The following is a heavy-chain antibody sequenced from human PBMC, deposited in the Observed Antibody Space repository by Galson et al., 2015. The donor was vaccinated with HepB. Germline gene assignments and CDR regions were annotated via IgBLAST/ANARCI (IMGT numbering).Heavy chain of an antibody. CDR1: GHTLSELS. D-gene: IGHD2-2*01. J-gene: IGHJ6*02. CDR3: ATDSSEYPYYYYAMDV. CDR2: FDPEEDET. V-gene: IGHV1-24*01. Sequence: SVKVSCKVSGHTLSELSMYWVRQAPGKGLEWMGGFDPEEDETIYAQKFQGRVIMTEDTSTDTVYMELSSLRSEDTAVYYCATDSSEYPYYYYAMDVWGQGTTVTVSS.